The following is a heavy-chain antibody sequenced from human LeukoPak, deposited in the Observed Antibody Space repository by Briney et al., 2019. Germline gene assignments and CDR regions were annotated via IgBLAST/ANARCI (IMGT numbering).Heavy chain of an antibody. CDR3: ARDGVVAANYGMDV. CDR2: ISAYNGNT. Sequence: GSLKVSCKDSGYTFTSYDISWVRQAPGQRLEWMRWISAYNGNTNYAQKLQGRVTMTTDTSTSTAYMELRSLRSDDTAVYYCARDGVVAANYGMDVWGQGTTVTVSS. CDR1: GYTFTSYD. D-gene: IGHD2-15*01. J-gene: IGHJ6*02. V-gene: IGHV1-18*01.